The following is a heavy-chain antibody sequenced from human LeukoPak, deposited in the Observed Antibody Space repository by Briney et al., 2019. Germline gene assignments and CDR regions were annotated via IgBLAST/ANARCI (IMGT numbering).Heavy chain of an antibody. J-gene: IGHJ4*02. CDR2: ISYDGSNK. CDR1: GFTFSSYA. CDR3: AGGTGWRELFNYGIGY. V-gene: IGHV3-30-3*01. Sequence: GGSLRLSCAASGFTFSSYAMHWVRQAPGKGLEWVAVISYDGSNKYYADSVKGRFTISRDNSKNTLYLQMNSLRAEDTAVYYCAGGTGWRELFNYGIGYWGQGTLVTVSS. D-gene: IGHD1-26*01.